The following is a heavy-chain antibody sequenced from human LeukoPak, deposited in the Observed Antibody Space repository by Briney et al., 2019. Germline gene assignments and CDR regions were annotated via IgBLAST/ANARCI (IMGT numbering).Heavy chain of an antibody. D-gene: IGHD3-3*01. V-gene: IGHV1-69*13. CDR3: ASGYYDFWSGYYRPLPFDY. Sequence: SVKVSCKASGGTFSSYAITWVRQAPGQGLEWMGGIIPIFGTANYAQKFQGRVTITADESTSTAYMQLSSLRSEDTAVYYCASGYYDFWSGYYRPLPFDYWGQGTLVTVSS. CDR2: IIPIFGTA. CDR1: GGTFSSYA. J-gene: IGHJ4*02.